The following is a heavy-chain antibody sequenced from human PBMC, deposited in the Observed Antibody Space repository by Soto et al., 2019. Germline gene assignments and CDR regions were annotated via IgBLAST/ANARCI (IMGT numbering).Heavy chain of an antibody. D-gene: IGHD1-26*01. V-gene: IGHV6-1*01. Sequence: SQTLSLTCAITGDSVSSNSAGWSWVRQSPSRGLEWLGRTYYRSKWYYEYAVSVRGRITINPDTSKNPYSLQLNSVTPEDTAVYFCARGEQYRGRIFDYWGQGTLVTVSS. CDR3: ARGEQYRGRIFDY. CDR2: TYYRSKWYY. J-gene: IGHJ4*01. CDR1: GDSVSSNSAG.